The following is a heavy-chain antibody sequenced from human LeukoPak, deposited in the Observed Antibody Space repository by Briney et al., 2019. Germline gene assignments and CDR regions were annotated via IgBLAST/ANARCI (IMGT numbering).Heavy chain of an antibody. Sequence: GRSLRLSCAASGFTFSSYAMHWVRQAPGKGLEWVAVISYDGSNKYYADSVKGRFTISRDNSKNTLYLQMNSLRAEDTAVYYCAKDSLVVVITTWFDPWGQGTLVTVSS. CDR3: AKDSLVVVITTWFDP. V-gene: IGHV3-30-3*01. J-gene: IGHJ5*02. CDR1: GFTFSSYA. CDR2: ISYDGSNK. D-gene: IGHD3-22*01.